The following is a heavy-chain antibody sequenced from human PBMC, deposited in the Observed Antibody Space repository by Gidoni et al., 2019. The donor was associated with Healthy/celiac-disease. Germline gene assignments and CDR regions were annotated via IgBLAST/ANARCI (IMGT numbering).Heavy chain of an antibody. CDR2: ISGSGGST. CDR1: GFTFSSYA. CDR3: AKSLGNYYGPRYYFDY. D-gene: IGHD3-10*01. J-gene: IGHJ4*02. Sequence: EVQLLESGGGLVQPGGSLRLSCAASGFTFSSYAMSWDRQAPGKGLEWVSAISGSGGSTYYADSVKGRFTISRDNSKNTLYLQMNSLRAEDTAVYYCAKSLGNYYGPRYYFDYWGQGTLVTVSS. V-gene: IGHV3-23*01.